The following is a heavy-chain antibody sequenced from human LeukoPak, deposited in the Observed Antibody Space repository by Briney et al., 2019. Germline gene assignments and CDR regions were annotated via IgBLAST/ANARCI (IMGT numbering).Heavy chain of an antibody. D-gene: IGHD1-26*01. V-gene: IGHV3-30-3*01. CDR3: ARDFSTYSRSLDY. J-gene: IGHJ4*02. CDR2: ISYDGSNK. Sequence: PGGSLRLSCAASGFTFSSYAMHWVRQAPGKGMEWVAVISYDGSNKYYADSVKGRFTISRDNSKNTLYLQMNSLRAEDTAVYYCARDFSTYSRSLDYWGQGTLVTVSS. CDR1: GFTFSSYA.